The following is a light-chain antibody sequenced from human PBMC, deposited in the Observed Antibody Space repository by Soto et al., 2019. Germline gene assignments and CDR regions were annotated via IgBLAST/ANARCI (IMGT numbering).Light chain of an antibody. J-gene: IGKJ1*01. CDR3: LQHTYIWS. V-gene: IGKV1-17*02. CDR1: QDVSND. CDR2: GAS. Sequence: DIQITQSPPSLSSSVFERFTITCRASQDVSNDLGWFQQKPGKAPKRLIFGASNLESGVPSRFSGTGSGTEFILTITNLQPEDFATYYCLQHTYIWSFGQGTKVDI.